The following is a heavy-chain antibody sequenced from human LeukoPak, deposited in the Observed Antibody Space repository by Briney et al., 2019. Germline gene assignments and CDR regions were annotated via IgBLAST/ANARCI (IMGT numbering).Heavy chain of an antibody. CDR1: GFTFNNAW. CDR3: ATEHYGAYNF. Sequence: GGSLRLSCSASGFTFNNAWMSWVRQAPGKGLEWVGRIKSKSDGGTTDYAAPVKGRFTISRDDSKNTLYLQMNSLKTEDTAVYFCATEHYGAYNFWGQGTLVTVSS. J-gene: IGHJ4*02. V-gene: IGHV3-15*01. CDR2: IKSKSDGGTT. D-gene: IGHD4-17*01.